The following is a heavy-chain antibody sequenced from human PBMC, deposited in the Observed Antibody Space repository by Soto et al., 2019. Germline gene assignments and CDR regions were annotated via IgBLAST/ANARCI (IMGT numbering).Heavy chain of an antibody. J-gene: IGHJ5*02. V-gene: IGHV4-59*08. D-gene: IGHD3-10*01. CDR1: GGSISSYY. CDR2: IYYSGST. Sequence: PSETLSLTCTVSGGSISSYYWSWIRQPPGKGLEWIGYIYYSGSTNYNPSLKSRVTISVDTSKNQFSLKLSSVTAADTAVYYCARHPNLWFGELYNWFDPWGQGTLVTVSS. CDR3: ARHPNLWFGELYNWFDP.